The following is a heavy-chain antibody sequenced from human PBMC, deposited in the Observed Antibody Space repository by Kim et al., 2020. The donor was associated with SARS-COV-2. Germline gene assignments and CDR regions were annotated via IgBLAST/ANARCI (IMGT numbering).Heavy chain of an antibody. Sequence: SYIYYADSVKGRFTISRDNAKNSLYLQMNSLRAEDTAVYYCARDPSWDFDYWGQGTLVTVSS. D-gene: IGHD6-13*01. CDR2: SYI. J-gene: IGHJ4*02. CDR3: ARDPSWDFDY. V-gene: IGHV3-21*01.